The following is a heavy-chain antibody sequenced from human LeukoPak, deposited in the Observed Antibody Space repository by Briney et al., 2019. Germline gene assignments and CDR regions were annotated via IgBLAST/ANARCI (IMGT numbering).Heavy chain of an antibody. CDR3: ARGRGYYDSSGYYYH. CDR1: GGSISSYY. CDR2: INHSGSI. J-gene: IGHJ5*02. D-gene: IGHD3-22*01. V-gene: IGHV4-34*01. Sequence: SETLSLTCTVSGGSISSYYWSWIRQPPGKGLEWIGEINHSGSINYNPSLKSRVTISVDTSKNQFSLNLRSVTAADTAVYYCARGRGYYDSSGYYYHWGQGTLVTVSS.